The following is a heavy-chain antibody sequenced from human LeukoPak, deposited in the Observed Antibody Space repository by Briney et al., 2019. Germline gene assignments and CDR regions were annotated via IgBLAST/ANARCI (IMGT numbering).Heavy chain of an antibody. CDR2: ISSSSSYI. CDR1: GFPFSSNS. V-gene: IGHV3-21*01. Sequence: GGSLRLSCEASGFPFSSNSMSWVRQARGKGLEWVSSISSSSSYIYYADSVKGRFTISRDNAKNSLYLQMNSLRAEDTAVYYCASIKVGATGYWGQGTLVTVSS. J-gene: IGHJ4*02. CDR3: ASIKVGATGY. D-gene: IGHD1-26*01.